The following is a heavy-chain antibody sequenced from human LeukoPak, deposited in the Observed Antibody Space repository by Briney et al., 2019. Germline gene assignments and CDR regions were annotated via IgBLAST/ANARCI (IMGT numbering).Heavy chain of an antibody. J-gene: IGHJ4*02. CDR3: ARIRAGSHLDYFDY. CDR2: IDWDDDK. D-gene: IGHD6-13*01. Sequence: RESGPALVKPTQTLTLTCTFSGFSLRTSGMCVSWVRQPPGKALEWLARIDWDDDKYYSTSLKTRLTISKDTSKNQVVLTMTNTDPEVTAMYYCARIRAGSHLDYFDYWGLGTLATVSS. V-gene: IGHV2-70*11. CDR1: GFSLRTSGMC.